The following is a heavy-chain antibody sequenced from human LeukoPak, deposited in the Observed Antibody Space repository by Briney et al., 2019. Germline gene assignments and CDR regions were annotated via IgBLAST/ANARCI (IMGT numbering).Heavy chain of an antibody. J-gene: IGHJ4*02. D-gene: IGHD3-3*01. CDR2: IIPIFGTA. Sequence: SVKVSCKASGSTFSSFAISWVRQAPGQGLEWMGGIIPIFGTANYAQKFQGRVTITADESTSTAYMELSSLRSEDTAVYYCAREWLLWYYFDYWGQGTLVTVSS. CDR3: AREWLLWYYFDY. CDR1: GSTFSSFA. V-gene: IGHV1-69*13.